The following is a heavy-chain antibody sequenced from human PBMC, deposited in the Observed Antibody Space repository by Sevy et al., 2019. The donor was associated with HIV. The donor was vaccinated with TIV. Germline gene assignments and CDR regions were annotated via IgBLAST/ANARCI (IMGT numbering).Heavy chain of an antibody. CDR2: IYPNGGDT. CDR1: GYTFAAYY. D-gene: IGHD3-3*01. V-gene: IGHV1-2*02. J-gene: IGHJ4*02. Sequence: ASVKVSCKTSGYTFAAYYIHWVRQAPGQGPEWLGWIYPNGGDTTFAQKFQGRVTVPMSRSSNTVNMELNRLRSDDTAVYYCARGKREEWLLYLDNWGQGTLVTVSS. CDR3: ARGKREEWLLYLDN.